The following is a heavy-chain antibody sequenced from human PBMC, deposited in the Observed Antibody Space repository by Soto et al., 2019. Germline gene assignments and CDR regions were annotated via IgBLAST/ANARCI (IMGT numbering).Heavy chain of an antibody. D-gene: IGHD2-21*02. CDR2: INPNSGGT. CDR1: GYTFTGYY. V-gene: IGHV1-2*04. J-gene: IGHJ4*02. Sequence: QVQLVLSGAEVKKPGASVKVSCKASGYTFTGYYMHWVRQAPGQGLEWMGWINPNSGGTNYAQKFQGWVTMTRDTSISTAYMELSRLRSDDTAVYYCARAHCGGDCYSGVDYWGQGTLVTVSS. CDR3: ARAHCGGDCYSGVDY.